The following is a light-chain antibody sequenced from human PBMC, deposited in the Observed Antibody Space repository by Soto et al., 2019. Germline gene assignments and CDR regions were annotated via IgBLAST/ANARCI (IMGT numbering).Light chain of an antibody. CDR1: QSISTW. Sequence: DIQMTQSPSTLSASVGDRVTITCRASQSISTWLAWYQQEPGKAPKLLIHKASSLQSGVPSRFSGSGSGTDFTLTISSLHADDFATYYCQQYNSYSPTFGQGTRVEIK. CDR3: QQYNSYSPT. CDR2: KAS. J-gene: IGKJ1*01. V-gene: IGKV1-5*03.